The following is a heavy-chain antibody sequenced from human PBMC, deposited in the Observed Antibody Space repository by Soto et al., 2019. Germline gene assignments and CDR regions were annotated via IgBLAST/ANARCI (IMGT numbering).Heavy chain of an antibody. CDR1: GFTFSSYT. D-gene: IGHD6-19*01. Sequence: GGSLRLSCAASGFTFSSYTMNWVRQAPGKGLEWVSSISSTSSYIYYADSVKGRFTISRDNAKNSLYLQMNSLRAEDTAVYYCARTMDSSGWWGLDYWGQGTLVTVSS. CDR2: ISSTSSYI. V-gene: IGHV3-21*01. J-gene: IGHJ4*02. CDR3: ARTMDSSGWWGLDY.